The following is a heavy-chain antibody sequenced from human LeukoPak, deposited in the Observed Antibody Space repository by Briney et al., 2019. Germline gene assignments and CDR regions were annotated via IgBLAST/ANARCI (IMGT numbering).Heavy chain of an antibody. CDR2: IYYSGST. CDR3: ATLGPHADILTVWYYYYYMDV. Sequence: SETLSLTCTVSGGSISSYYWSWIRQPPGKGLVWIGYIYYSGSTNYNPSLKSRVTISVDTSKNQFSLKLSSVTAADTAVYYCATLGPHADILTVWYYYYYMDVWGKGTTVTVSS. CDR1: GGSISSYY. V-gene: IGHV4-59*08. J-gene: IGHJ6*03. D-gene: IGHD3-9*01.